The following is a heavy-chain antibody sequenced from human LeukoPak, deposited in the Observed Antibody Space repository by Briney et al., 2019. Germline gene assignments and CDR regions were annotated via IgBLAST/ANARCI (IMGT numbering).Heavy chain of an antibody. Sequence: ASVKVSCKASGGTFRSYAISWVRQAPGQGLEWMGGIIPIFGTANYAQKFQGRVTITTDESTSTAYMELSSLRSEDTAVYYCARARYGGLNWFNPWGQGTLVTVSS. J-gene: IGHJ5*02. CDR1: GGTFRSYA. D-gene: IGHD4-23*01. CDR3: ARARYGGLNWFNP. CDR2: IIPIFGTA. V-gene: IGHV1-69*05.